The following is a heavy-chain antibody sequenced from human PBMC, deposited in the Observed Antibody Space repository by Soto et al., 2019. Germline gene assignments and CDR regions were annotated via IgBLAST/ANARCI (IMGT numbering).Heavy chain of an antibody. D-gene: IGHD3-10*01. CDR3: ERGHNLRGSTFDI. CDR2: IYYSGST. Sequence: SETLSLACPVSGGSIFRHYWGWIRQPPGKGLEYIGYIYYSGSTNYNPSLKSRVTISVDKSREQFSLKLTSVTAADPAVYYCERGHNLRGSTFDIWGQGT. CDR1: GGSIFRHY. V-gene: IGHV4-59*11. J-gene: IGHJ3*02.